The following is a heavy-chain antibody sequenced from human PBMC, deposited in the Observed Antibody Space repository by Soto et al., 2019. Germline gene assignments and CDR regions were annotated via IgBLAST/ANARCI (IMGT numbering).Heavy chain of an antibody. J-gene: IGHJ4*02. CDR3: ARGHKASRPYCSSTSCPPFDY. V-gene: IGHV3-33*01. Sequence: GGSLRLSCAASGFTFSSYGMHWVRQAPGKGLEWVAVIWYDGSNKYYADSVKGRFTISRDNSKNTLYLQMNSLRAEDTAVYYCARGHKASRPYCSSTSCPPFDYWGQGTLVTVSS. D-gene: IGHD2-2*01. CDR2: IWYDGSNK. CDR1: GFTFSSYG.